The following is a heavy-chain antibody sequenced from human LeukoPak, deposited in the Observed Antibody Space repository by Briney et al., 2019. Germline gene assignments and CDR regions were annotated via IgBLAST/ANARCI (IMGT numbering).Heavy chain of an antibody. CDR1: GASLSSYY. Sequence: SETLSPTCSVSGASLSSYYWGWIRQSPGKGLEWLGYIFDTGKTDYNPSLKSRGTLSLDTSKNQFSLRLTSVTAADTAVYYCVTGYYEPFDNWGQGTLVTVSS. J-gene: IGHJ4*02. V-gene: IGHV4-59*01. CDR3: VTGYYEPFDN. CDR2: IFDTGKT. D-gene: IGHD3-3*01.